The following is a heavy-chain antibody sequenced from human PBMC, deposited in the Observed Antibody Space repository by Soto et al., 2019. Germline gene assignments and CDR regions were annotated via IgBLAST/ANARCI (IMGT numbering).Heavy chain of an antibody. CDR2: IYYSGST. J-gene: IGHJ4*02. CDR1: GGSISSYY. V-gene: IGHV4-59*01. D-gene: IGHD5-18*01. CDR3: ARDNGYSYGYNLDH. Sequence: SETLSLTCTVSGGSISSYYWSWIRQPPGKGLEWIGYIYYSGSTNYNPSLKSRVTISVDTSKNQFSLKLTSVTAADTAVYYCARDNGYSYGYNLDHWGQGTPVT.